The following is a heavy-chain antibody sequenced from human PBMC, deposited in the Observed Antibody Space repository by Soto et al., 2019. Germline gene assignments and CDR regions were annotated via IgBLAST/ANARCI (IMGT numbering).Heavy chain of an antibody. CDR1: GGSISSGGYY. Sequence: PSETLSLTCTVSGGSISSGGYYWSWIRQHPGKGLEXXXYXYXXXSXXXXPSLKSRVTISVDTSKNQLSLKLSSVTAADTAVYYCARGRTWFDPWGQGTLVTVSS. CDR3: ARGRTWFDP. CDR2: XYXXXSX. V-gene: IGHV4-31*03. J-gene: IGHJ5*02.